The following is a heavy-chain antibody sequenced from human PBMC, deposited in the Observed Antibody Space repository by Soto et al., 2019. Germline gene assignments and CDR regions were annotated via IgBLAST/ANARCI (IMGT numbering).Heavy chain of an antibody. Sequence: SETLSLTCTVSGGSISSYYWSWIRQPPGKGLEWIGEINHSGSTNYNPSLKSRVTISVDTSKNQFSLKLSSVTAADTAVYYCARGRMSRLYYYYYYMDVWGKGTTVTVSS. CDR1: GGSISSYY. D-gene: IGHD1-1*01. V-gene: IGHV4-34*01. CDR3: ARGRMSRLYYYYYYMDV. CDR2: INHSGST. J-gene: IGHJ6*03.